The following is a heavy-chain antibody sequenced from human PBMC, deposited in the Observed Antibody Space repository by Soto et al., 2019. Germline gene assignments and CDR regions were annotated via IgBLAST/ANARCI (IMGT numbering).Heavy chain of an antibody. Sequence: PGGSLRLSCAASGFTFSSYAMHWVRQAPGKGLEWVAVISYDGSNKYYADSVKGRFTISRDNSKNTLYLQMNSLRAEDTAVYYCASQRFIAAAGPFDYWGQGTLVTVSS. CDR3: ASQRFIAAAGPFDY. CDR1: GFTFSSYA. V-gene: IGHV3-30-3*01. J-gene: IGHJ4*02. CDR2: ISYDGSNK. D-gene: IGHD6-13*01.